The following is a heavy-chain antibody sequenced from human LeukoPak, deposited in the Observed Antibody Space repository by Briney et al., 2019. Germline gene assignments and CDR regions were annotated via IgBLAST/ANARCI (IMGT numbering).Heavy chain of an antibody. CDR1: GDSVSSGGSY. D-gene: IGHD6-19*01. CDR2: ISYSGGT. J-gene: IGHJ4*02. CDR3: AREQWLAGIDY. V-gene: IGHV4-30-4*01. Sequence: PSQTLSLTCTVSGDSVSSGGSYWSWVRQPPGKGLEWIGYISYSGGTYYNPSLQSRVTISVDTSKNQFSLKLSSVTAADTAVYYCAREQWLAGIDYWGQGTLVTVSS.